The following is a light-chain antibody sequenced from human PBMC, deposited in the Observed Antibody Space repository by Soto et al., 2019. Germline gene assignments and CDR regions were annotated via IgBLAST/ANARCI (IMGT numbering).Light chain of an antibody. CDR2: GAS. CDR3: QQYNKGPPYT. CDR1: QSVSSN. Sequence: EIVMTQSPANLSVSPGERATLSCRASQSVSSNLAWYQQKPGQGPRLLIYGASTRATGIPARFSGSGSGTECTLTISSLQSEDFAVYYGQQYNKGPPYTFGQGTKVEIK. J-gene: IGKJ2*01. V-gene: IGKV3-15*01.